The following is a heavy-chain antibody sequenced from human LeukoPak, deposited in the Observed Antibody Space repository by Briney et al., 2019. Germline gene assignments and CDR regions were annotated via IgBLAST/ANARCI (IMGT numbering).Heavy chain of an antibody. CDR2: IYHSGDT. D-gene: IGHD1-1*01. V-gene: IGHV4-31*02. Sequence: LRLSCAASGLTFSSHWMHWVRQHPGKGLEWIGNIYHSGDTDYNPSLRSRVTISVDTSMNQFSLKLNSVTAADTAVYYCARDQQLAHFDSWGQGTLVTVSS. CDR1: GLTFSSHW. J-gene: IGHJ4*02. CDR3: ARDQQLAHFDS.